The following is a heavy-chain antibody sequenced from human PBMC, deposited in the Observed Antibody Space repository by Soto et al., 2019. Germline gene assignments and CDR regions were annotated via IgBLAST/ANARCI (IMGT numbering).Heavy chain of an antibody. D-gene: IGHD3-3*01. CDR2: IYYSGST. CDR1: GGSFSSYY. V-gene: IGHV4-59*08. Sequence: PSETLSLTCAVYGGSFSSYYCSWIRQPPGKGLEWIGYIYYSGSTHYNPSLKSRVTISVDTSKNQFSLKLSSVTAADTAVYYCAGRMEWLPDWGQGTLVTVSS. CDR3: AGRMEWLPD. J-gene: IGHJ4*02.